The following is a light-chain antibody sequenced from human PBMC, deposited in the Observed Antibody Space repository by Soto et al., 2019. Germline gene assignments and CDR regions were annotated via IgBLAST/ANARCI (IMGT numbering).Light chain of an antibody. Sequence: QSVLTQPASVSGSPGQSITISCTGASSDVGGYNYVSWYQQHPGKAPKVMIYDVTNRPSGVSSRFSGSKSGNTASLTISGLQAEDEADYYCSSYTSSSARKYVFGTGTKVNVL. CDR2: DVT. CDR3: SSYTSSSARKYV. J-gene: IGLJ1*01. V-gene: IGLV2-14*03. CDR1: SSDVGGYNY.